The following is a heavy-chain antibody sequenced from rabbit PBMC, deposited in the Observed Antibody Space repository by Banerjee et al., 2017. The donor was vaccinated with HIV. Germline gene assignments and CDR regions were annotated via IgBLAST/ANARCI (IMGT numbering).Heavy chain of an antibody. V-gene: IGHV1S43*01. Sequence: QEQLEESGGDLVKPEGSLTITCTASGFSFSSSYYMCWVRQAPGKGLELIACIYTSSGSTWYASWAKGRFTISRSTSLNTVDLKMTSLTAADTATYFCARDAGSTYYTYYFDLWGPGTLVTVS. J-gene: IGHJ4*01. CDR3: ARDAGSTYYTYYFDL. D-gene: IGHD8-1*01. CDR2: IYTSSGST. CDR1: GFSFSSSYY.